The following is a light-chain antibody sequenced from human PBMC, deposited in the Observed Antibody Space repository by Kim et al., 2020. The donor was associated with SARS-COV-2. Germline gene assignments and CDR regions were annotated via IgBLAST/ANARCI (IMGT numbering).Light chain of an antibody. J-gene: IGLJ1*01. V-gene: IGLV2-11*01. Sequence: GQSVTIACTGTSSDVGGYNYVSWYQQHPGKAPKLMIYDVSKRPSVVPDRVSGSKSGNTASLTISGLQAEDEAEYYCCSYAGSYTYVFGTGTKVTVL. CDR1: SSDVGGYNY. CDR2: DVS. CDR3: CSYAGSYTYV.